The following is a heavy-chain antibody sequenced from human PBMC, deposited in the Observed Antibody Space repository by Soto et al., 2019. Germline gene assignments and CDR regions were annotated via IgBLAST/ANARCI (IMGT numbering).Heavy chain of an antibody. CDR3: ARDQYTSIPAAIIQGGFYYYYGMDV. Sequence: ASVKVSCKASGYTFTCYYMHWVRQAPGQGLEWMGWINPNSGGTNYAQKFQGRVTMTRDTSISTAYMELSRLRSDDTAVYYCARDQYTSIPAAIIQGGFYYYYGMDVWGQGTTVTVSS. V-gene: IGHV1-2*02. J-gene: IGHJ6*02. CDR2: INPNSGGT. CDR1: GYTFTCYY. D-gene: IGHD2-2*01.